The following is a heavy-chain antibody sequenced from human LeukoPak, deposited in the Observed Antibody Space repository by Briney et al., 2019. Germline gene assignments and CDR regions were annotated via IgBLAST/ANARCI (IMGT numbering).Heavy chain of an antibody. CDR2: IRYDGNNK. CDR3: AKDLRITMIVVLDY. CDR1: GFTFSSYG. V-gene: IGHV3-30*02. D-gene: IGHD3-22*01. J-gene: IGHJ4*02. Sequence: GGSLRLSCAASGFTFSSYGMHWVRQAPGKGLEWVAFIRYDGNNKYYADSVKGRFTISRDNSKNTLYLQMNSLRAEDTAVYYCAKDLRITMIVVLDYWGQGTLVTVSS.